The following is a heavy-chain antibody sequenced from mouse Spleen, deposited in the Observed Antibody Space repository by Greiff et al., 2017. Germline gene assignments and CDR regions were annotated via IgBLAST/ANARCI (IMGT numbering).Heavy chain of an antibody. Sequence: EVQRVESGGGLVKPGGSLKLSCAASGFTFSSYAMSWVRQTPEKRLEWVATISDGGSYTYYPDNVKGRFTITRDNAKNNLYMQMSHLKSEDTTMYYCAKLTGNAMDYWGQGTSVTVSS. CDR2: ISDGGSYT. D-gene: IGHD4-1*01. CDR1: GFTFSSYA. CDR3: AKLTGNAMDY. J-gene: IGHJ4*01. V-gene: IGHV5-4*01.